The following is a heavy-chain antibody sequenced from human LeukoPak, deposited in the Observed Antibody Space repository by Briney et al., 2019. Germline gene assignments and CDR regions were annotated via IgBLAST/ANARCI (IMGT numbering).Heavy chain of an antibody. Sequence: GGSLRLSCAASGFTFSSYGMHWVCQAPGKGLEWVAFIRYDGSNKYYADSVKGRFTISRDNSKNTLYLQMNSLRAEDTAVYYCANDRLLLPRQDAFDIWGQGTMVTVSS. D-gene: IGHD3-22*01. J-gene: IGHJ3*02. CDR3: ANDRLLLPRQDAFDI. CDR1: GFTFSSYG. V-gene: IGHV3-30*02. CDR2: IRYDGSNK.